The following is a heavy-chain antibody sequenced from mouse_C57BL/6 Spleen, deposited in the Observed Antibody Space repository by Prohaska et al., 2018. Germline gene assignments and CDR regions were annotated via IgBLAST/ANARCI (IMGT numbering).Heavy chain of an antibody. V-gene: IGHV1-50*01. CDR2: IDPSDSYT. Sequence: QVQLQQPGAELVKPGASVKLSCKASGYTFTSYWMQWVKQRPGQGLEWIGEIDPSDSYTNYNQKFKGKATLTVDTSSSTAYMQLSSLTSEDSAVYYCARSDYAPYWGQGTLVTVSA. CDR1: GYTFTSYW. J-gene: IGHJ3*01. CDR3: ARSDYAPY. D-gene: IGHD2-4*01.